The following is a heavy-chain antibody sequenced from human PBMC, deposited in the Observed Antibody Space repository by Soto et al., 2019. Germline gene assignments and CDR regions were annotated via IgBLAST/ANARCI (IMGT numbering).Heavy chain of an antibody. CDR2: ISGSGGST. J-gene: IGHJ4*02. CDR1: GFTFSSYA. V-gene: IGHV3-23*01. D-gene: IGHD1-7*01. CDR3: AKDRLFFGITGTTLDY. Sequence: GGSLRLSCAASGFTFSSYAMSWVRQAPGKGLEWVSAISGSGGSTYYADSVKGRFTISRDNSKNTLYLQMNSLRAEDTAVYYCAKDRLFFGITGTTLDYWGQGTLVTVSS.